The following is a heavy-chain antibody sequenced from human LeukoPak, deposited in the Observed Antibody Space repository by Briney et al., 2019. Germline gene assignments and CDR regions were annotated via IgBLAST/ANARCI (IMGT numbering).Heavy chain of an antibody. J-gene: IGHJ2*01. CDR3: ARDILTGYPYWYFDL. Sequence: ASVKVSCKASGCTFTGYYMHWVRQAPGQGLEWMGWINPNSGGTNYAQKFQGRVTMTRDTSISTAYMELSRLRSDDTAVYYCARDILTGYPYWYFDLWGRGTLFTVSS. CDR1: GCTFTGYY. V-gene: IGHV1-2*02. D-gene: IGHD3-9*01. CDR2: INPNSGGT.